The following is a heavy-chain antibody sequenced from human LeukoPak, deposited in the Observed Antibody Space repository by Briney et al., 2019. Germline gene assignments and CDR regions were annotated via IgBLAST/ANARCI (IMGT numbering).Heavy chain of an antibody. J-gene: IGHJ4*02. CDR1: GFIFSGSW. CDR2: ITGSGDDT. D-gene: IGHD2-15*01. CDR3: AKGSVVADIYFDS. V-gene: IGHV3-23*01. Sequence: GGSLRLSCTASGFIFSGSWMAWIRQAPGKGLEWVSTITGSGDDTYYADSARGRFTISRDNSKNTLYLQMNTLRVEDTAVYYCAKGSVVADIYFDSWGQGTLATVSS.